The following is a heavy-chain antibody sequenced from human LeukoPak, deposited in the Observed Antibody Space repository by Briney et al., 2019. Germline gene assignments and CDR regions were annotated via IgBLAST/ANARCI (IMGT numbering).Heavy chain of an antibody. CDR2: IYYRGRT. D-gene: IGHD3-16*01. V-gene: IGHV4-59*08. Sequence: SETLSLTCTVSGGSLSSYYWSWIRQPPGKGLEWIGYIYYRGRTKYNPSLQSRVTISVDTSRNQFSLRLSSVTAADTAVYYCARQSDDLGYFQHWGQGTLVTVSS. J-gene: IGHJ1*01. CDR3: ARQSDDLGYFQH. CDR1: GGSLSSYY.